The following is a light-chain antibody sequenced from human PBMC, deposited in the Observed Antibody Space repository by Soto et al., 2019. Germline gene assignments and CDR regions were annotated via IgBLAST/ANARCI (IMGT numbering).Light chain of an antibody. CDR2: LGS. J-gene: IGKJ2*01. V-gene: IGKV2-28*01. Sequence: DIVMTQSPLSLPVTPGEPASISCRSSQSLLHSNGYNFLDWYLQKPGQSPQLLIYLGSYRASGVPDRFGGIGSGTDCTLKISRVEAEDAGVYSCMEALQTPLTFGRGTKLEIK. CDR1: QSLLHSNGYNF. CDR3: MEALQTPLT.